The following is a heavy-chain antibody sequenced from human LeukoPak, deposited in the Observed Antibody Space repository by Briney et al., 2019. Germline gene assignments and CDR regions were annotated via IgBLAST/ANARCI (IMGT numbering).Heavy chain of an antibody. CDR1: GGTFSSYA. Sequence: GASVKVSCKASGGTFSSYAISWVRQAPGQGLEWMGRIIPILGIANYAQKFQGRVTITADESTSTAFMELSSLRSEDTAVYYCARDSGIAAGPQTPPVDYYFDYWGQGTLVTVSS. J-gene: IGHJ4*02. CDR2: IIPILGIA. V-gene: IGHV1-69*04. D-gene: IGHD6-13*01. CDR3: ARDSGIAAGPQTPPVDYYFDY.